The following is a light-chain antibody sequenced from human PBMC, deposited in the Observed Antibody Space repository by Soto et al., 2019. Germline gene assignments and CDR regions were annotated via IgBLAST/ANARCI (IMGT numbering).Light chain of an antibody. CDR2: GAS. V-gene: IGKV1-9*01. CDR1: KAIIGY. Sequence: DIRWTKSPSFRSPSVGAEVTITCGASKAIIGYLAWFQQKPGRAPNLLIYGASTLQSGVPSRFSGSGSGTDFTLTISNLQPEDFATYYCQQLNAYPLTFGQGTRLEIK. CDR3: QQLNAYPLT. J-gene: IGKJ5*01.